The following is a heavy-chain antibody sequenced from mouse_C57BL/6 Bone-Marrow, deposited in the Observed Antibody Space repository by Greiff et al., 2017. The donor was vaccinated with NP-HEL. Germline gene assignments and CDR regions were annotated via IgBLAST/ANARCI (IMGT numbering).Heavy chain of an antibody. V-gene: IGHV5-17*01. CDR3: ARGYSNPFAY. CDR2: ISSGSSTI. J-gene: IGHJ3*01. D-gene: IGHD2-5*01. CDR1: GFTFSDYG. Sequence: EVKLMESGGGLVKPGGSLKLSCAASGFTFSDYGMHWVRQAPEKGLEWVAYISSGSSTIYYADTVKGRFTISRDNDKNTLFLQMTSLRSEDTAMYYCARGYSNPFAYWGQGTLVTVSA.